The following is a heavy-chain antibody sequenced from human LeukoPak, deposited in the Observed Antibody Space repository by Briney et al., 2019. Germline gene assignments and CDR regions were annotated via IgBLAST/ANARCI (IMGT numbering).Heavy chain of an antibody. CDR3: AITRGCSGGSCYYFDY. J-gene: IGHJ4*02. CDR1: GYTFTSYD. V-gene: IGHV1-8*01. D-gene: IGHD2-15*01. CDR2: MNPNSGNT. Sequence: GASVKVSCKASGYTFTSYDINWVRQATGQGLEWMGWMNPNSGNTGYAQKFQGRVTMTRNTSISTAYMELSSLRSEDTAVYYCAITRGCSGGSCYYFDYWGQGTLVTVSS.